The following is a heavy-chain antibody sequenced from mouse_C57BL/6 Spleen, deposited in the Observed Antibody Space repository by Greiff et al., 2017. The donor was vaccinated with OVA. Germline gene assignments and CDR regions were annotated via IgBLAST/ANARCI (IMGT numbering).Heavy chain of an antibody. CDR2: IDPSDSYT. CDR3: ARDSSSHWYFDV. V-gene: IGHV1-69*01. Sequence: VQLQQSGAELVMPGASVKLSCKASGYTFTSYWMHWVKQRPGQGLEWIGEIDPSDSYTNYNQKFKGKSTLTVDKSSSTAYMQLSSLTSEDSAVYYCARDSSSHWYFDVWGTGTTVTVSS. D-gene: IGHD1-1*01. CDR1: GYTFTSYW. J-gene: IGHJ1*03.